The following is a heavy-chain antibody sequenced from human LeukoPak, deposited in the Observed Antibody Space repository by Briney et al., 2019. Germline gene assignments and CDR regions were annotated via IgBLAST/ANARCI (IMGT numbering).Heavy chain of an antibody. CDR1: GVSVSSYY. V-gene: IGHV4-59*02. J-gene: IGHJ4*02. D-gene: IGHD7-27*01. CDR2: IYYSGST. Sequence: PSETLSLTCTVSGVSVSSYYWSWIRQPPGKGLEWIGYIYYSGSTNYNPSLKSRVIISVDTSKNQFSLKLSSVTAADTAVYYCARGRWGPFDYWGQGTLVTVSS. CDR3: ARGRWGPFDY.